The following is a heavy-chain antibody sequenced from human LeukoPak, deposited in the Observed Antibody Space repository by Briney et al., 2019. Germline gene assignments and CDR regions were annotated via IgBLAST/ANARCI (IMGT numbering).Heavy chain of an antibody. Sequence: ASVKVSCKASGGTFSSYAISWVRQAPGQGLEWMGGIIPIFGTANYAQKFQGRVTITTDESTSTAYMELSSLRSEDTAVYYCARETGTTKDAFDIWGQGTMVTVSS. V-gene: IGHV1-69*05. CDR2: IIPIFGTA. CDR3: ARETGTTKDAFDI. CDR1: GGTFSSYA. D-gene: IGHD1-14*01. J-gene: IGHJ3*02.